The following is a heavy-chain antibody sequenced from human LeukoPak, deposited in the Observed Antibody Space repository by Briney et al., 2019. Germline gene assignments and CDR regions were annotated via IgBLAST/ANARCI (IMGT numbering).Heavy chain of an antibody. V-gene: IGHV3-30*03. CDR3: ARDGPRTYDRMNNWFDP. D-gene: IGHD3-10*02. J-gene: IGHJ5*02. CDR2: ISYDGSNK. CDR1: GFTFSSYG. Sequence: QPGGSLRLSCAASGFTFSSYGMHWVRQAPGKGLEWVAVISYDGSNKYYADSVKGRFTISRDNSKNTLYLQMNSLRAEDTAVYYCARDGPRTYDRMNNWFDPWGQGTLVTVSS.